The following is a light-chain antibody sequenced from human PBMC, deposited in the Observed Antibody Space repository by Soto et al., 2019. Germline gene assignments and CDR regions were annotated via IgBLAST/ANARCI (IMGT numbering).Light chain of an antibody. V-gene: IGLV2-14*01. J-gene: IGLJ2*01. Sequence: QSALTQPASVSGSRGQSITISCTGTSSDVGGYNYVSWYQQYPGKAPKLMIYEVSNRPSGVSNRFSGSKSGNTASLTISGPQAEDAADYYCSSYTSSSSVLFGGGTKLTVL. CDR2: EVS. CDR1: SSDVGGYNY. CDR3: SSYTSSSSVL.